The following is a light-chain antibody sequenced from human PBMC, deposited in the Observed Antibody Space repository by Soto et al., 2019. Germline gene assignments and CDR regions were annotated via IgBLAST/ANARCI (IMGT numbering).Light chain of an antibody. CDR3: QQSFSTPRTLT. J-gene: IGKJ4*01. Sequence: DIQMTQSPSSLSASVGDRVTVTCRASQSISSYLNWNQQKPGKAPKLLIYAASSLQSGVPSRFSGSGSGTDFTLTISSLQPEDFATYYCQQSFSTPRTLTFGGGTKVEIK. CDR2: AAS. V-gene: IGKV1-39*01. CDR1: QSISSY.